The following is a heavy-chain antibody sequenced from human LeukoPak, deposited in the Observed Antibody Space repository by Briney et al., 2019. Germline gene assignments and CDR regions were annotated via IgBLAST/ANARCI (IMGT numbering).Heavy chain of an antibody. CDR3: ARSIFGVVISDY. V-gene: IGHV3-20*04. D-gene: IGHD3-3*01. CDR1: GFTFDDYG. CDR2: INWNGGST. J-gene: IGHJ4*02. Sequence: PGGSLRPSCAASGFTFDDYGMSWVRQAPGKGLEWVSGINWNGGSTGYADSVKGRFTISRDNAKNSLYLQMNSLRAEDTALYYCARSIFGVVISDYWGQGTLVTVSS.